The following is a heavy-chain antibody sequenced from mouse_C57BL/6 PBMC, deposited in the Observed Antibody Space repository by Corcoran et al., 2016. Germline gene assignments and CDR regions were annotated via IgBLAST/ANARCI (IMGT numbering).Heavy chain of an antibody. CDR2: INPYNGGT. Sequence: EVQLQQSGPVLVKPGASVKMSCKASGYTFTDYYMNWVKQSHGKSLEWIGVINPYNGGTSYNQKFKGKATLTVDKSSSTAYMELRSLTSEDSAVYYCARDSSGYNYWGQGTTLTVSS. CDR3: ARDSSGYNY. J-gene: IGHJ2*01. D-gene: IGHD3-2*02. V-gene: IGHV1-19*01. CDR1: GYTFTDYY.